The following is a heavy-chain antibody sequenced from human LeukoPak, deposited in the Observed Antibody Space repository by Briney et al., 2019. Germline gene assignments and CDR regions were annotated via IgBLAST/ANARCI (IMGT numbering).Heavy chain of an antibody. V-gene: IGHV1-2*02. CDR2: INPDSGGA. CDR1: GYTFTGYY. D-gene: IGHD2-2*01. Sequence: ASVKVSCKASGYTFTGYYMHWVRQAPGQGLEWMGWINPDSGGANYAQKFQGRVTRTRDTSISTAYMELSRLRSDDTAVYYCARDLEGCSSTSCYGLRFDPWGQGTLVTVSS. J-gene: IGHJ5*02. CDR3: ARDLEGCSSTSCYGLRFDP.